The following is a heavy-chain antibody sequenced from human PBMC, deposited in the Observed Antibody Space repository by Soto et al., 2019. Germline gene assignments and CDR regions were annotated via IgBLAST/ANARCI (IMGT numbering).Heavy chain of an antibody. J-gene: IGHJ4*02. Sequence: SSVKVSSKVSGGTFSSQAISWVRQAPGQRLEWMGAFIPILGAPNYAQNFRDRVTITADESTRTAYIELSRPRYEGTARSYSARGRGGYSYGCADYCGAGTLVTVSS. CDR2: FIPILGAP. D-gene: IGHD5-18*01. CDR1: GGTFSSQA. CDR3: ARGRGGYSYGCADY. V-gene: IGHV1-69*13.